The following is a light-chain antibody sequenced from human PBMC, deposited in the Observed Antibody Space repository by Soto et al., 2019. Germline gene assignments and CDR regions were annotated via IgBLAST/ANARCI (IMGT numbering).Light chain of an antibody. CDR3: CSYGGDNTLV. J-gene: IGLJ2*01. CDR1: SSDVGGYNL. V-gene: IGLV2-23*01. Sequence: QSALTQPASVSGSPGQSITISCTGTSSDVGGYNLVSWYQQYPGKAPKLMIYEGSKRPSGISNRFSGSKSGNTASLTISGLQYGAEADYFCCSYGGDNTLVFGGGTKLTVL. CDR2: EGS.